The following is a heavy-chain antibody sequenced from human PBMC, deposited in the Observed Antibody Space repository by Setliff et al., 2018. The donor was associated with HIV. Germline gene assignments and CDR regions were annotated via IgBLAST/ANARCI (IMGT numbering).Heavy chain of an antibody. CDR3: ARHSPSDS. CDR1: GDSITNDY. CDR2: IYNGGIT. Sequence: SLTCTVSGDSITNDYWTWIRQPPGKGLEWVGYIYNGGITSYNPSLKSRVTISADASKNQFSLKLKSVTAADTAVYFCARHSPSDSWGQGTLVTVSS. J-gene: IGHJ5*01. V-gene: IGHV4-59*08.